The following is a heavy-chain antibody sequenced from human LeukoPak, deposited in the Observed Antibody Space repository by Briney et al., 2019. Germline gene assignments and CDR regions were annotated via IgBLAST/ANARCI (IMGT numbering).Heavy chain of an antibody. Sequence: GESLKISCKGSGYSFINYWIGWVRQMPGKGLEWMGVIYPGNSDARYSPSFQGQVTISADKSISTAYLQWSSLKASDTAMYYCARLPMVRGVIASFDYWGQGTLVTVSS. D-gene: IGHD3-10*01. V-gene: IGHV5-51*01. CDR3: ARLPMVRGVIASFDY. CDR1: GYSFINYW. CDR2: IYPGNSDA. J-gene: IGHJ4*02.